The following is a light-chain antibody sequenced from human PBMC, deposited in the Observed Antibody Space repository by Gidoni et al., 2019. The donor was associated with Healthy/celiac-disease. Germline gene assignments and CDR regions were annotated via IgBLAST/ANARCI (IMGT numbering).Light chain of an antibody. V-gene: IGLV3-1*01. CDR1: KLGDKY. J-gene: IGLJ1*01. CDR2: QDS. CDR3: QAWDSSTAV. Sequence: SYELTQPPSVSVPPGQTASITCSGDKLGDKYACWYQQKPCHSPVLVIYQDSKLPSGIPERFSGSNSGNTATLTISGTQAMDEADYYCQAWDSSTAVFGTGTKVTVL.